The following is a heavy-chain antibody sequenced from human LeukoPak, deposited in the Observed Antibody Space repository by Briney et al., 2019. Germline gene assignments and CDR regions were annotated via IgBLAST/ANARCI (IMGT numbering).Heavy chain of an antibody. V-gene: IGHV4-61*02. D-gene: IGHD2-8*02. CDR2: IYTSGST. Sequence: PSETLSLTCTVSGGSISSGGYYWSWIRQPAGKGLEWIGRIYTSGSTNYNPSLKSRVTMSVDTSKNQFSLKLSSVTAADTAVYYCARVGGLYRYYFDYWGQGTLVTVSS. CDR3: ARVGGLYRYYFDY. J-gene: IGHJ4*02. CDR1: GGSISSGGYY.